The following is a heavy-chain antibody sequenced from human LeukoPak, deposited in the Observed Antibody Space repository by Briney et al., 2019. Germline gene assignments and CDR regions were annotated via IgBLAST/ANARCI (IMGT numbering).Heavy chain of an antibody. CDR3: SVDIGDY. D-gene: IGHD2-2*03. CDR1: GFTLADYT. CDR2: IRNKAYGETT. V-gene: IGHV3-49*04. Sequence: GGSLRLSCSASGFTLADYTMTWVRQAPGKGLEWVGFIRNKAYGETTEYAASVKGRFTISRDDSESIVYLQMNSLKTEDTAVYYCSVDIGDYWGQGTLVTVSS. J-gene: IGHJ4*02.